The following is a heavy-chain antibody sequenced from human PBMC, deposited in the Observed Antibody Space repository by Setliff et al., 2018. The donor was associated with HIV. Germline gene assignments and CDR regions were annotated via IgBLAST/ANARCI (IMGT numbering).Heavy chain of an antibody. CDR2: IYYSGST. CDR1: GGSISSSSYY. D-gene: IGHD6-13*01. V-gene: IGHV4-39*01. CDR3: ATYSSSWPDY. Sequence: PSETLSLTCTVSGGSISSSSYYWGWVRQPPGKGLEWIGSIYYSGSTYYNPSLKSRVTISVGTSKNQFSLKLSSVTAADTPVYYCATYSSSWPDYWGQGTLVTVSS. J-gene: IGHJ4*02.